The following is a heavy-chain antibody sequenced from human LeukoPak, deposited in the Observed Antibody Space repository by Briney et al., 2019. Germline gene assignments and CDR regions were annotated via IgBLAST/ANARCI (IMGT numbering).Heavy chain of an antibody. D-gene: IGHD6-19*01. CDR3: VAGSRRVDY. J-gene: IGHJ4*02. V-gene: IGHV3-30*04. Sequence: PGGSLRLSCAASGFTFSSYAMHWVRQAPGKWLEWVAVISYDGSNKYYADSVKGRFTISRDNSKNTLYLQMNSLRAEDTAVYYGVAGSRRVDYWGQGTLVTVSS. CDR2: ISYDGSNK. CDR1: GFTFSSYA.